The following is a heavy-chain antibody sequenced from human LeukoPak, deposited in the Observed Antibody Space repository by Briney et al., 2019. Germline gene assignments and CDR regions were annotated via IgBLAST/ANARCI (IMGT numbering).Heavy chain of an antibody. V-gene: IGHV3-21*01. J-gene: IGHJ4*02. Sequence: GGSLRLSCAASRFIFSSYHMHWVRQPPGKGLEWVSSISSSNSFIYYADSMKGRFTISRDNAKNSLYLQMNSLRAEDTAVYYCARGANWSPLDFDYWGQGTLVTVSS. D-gene: IGHD1-20*01. CDR3: ARGANWSPLDFDY. CDR2: ISSSNSFI. CDR1: RFIFSSYH.